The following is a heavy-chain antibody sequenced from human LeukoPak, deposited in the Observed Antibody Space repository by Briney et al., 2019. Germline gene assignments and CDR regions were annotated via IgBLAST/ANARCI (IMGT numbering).Heavy chain of an antibody. CDR3: ARDRGGTTSPFFDY. CDR1: GFTFDVYG. CDR2: INWNGGST. V-gene: IGHV3-20*01. Sequence: GGSLRLSCVASGFTFDVYGMSWVRHNPGKGLGWISSINWNGGSTAYADSVKGRFTISRDNAKNSLYLQVNSLGAGDTAFYHCARDRGGTTSPFFDYWGQGALVTVSS. J-gene: IGHJ4*02. D-gene: IGHD2/OR15-2a*01.